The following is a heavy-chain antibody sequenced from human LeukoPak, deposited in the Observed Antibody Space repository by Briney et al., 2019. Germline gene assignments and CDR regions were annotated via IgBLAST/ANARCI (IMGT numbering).Heavy chain of an antibody. V-gene: IGHV3-74*01. Sequence: GRSLRLSCAASGFTFSSYWMHWVRQAPGKGLVWVSRINSDGSSTSYADSVKGRFTISRDNAKNTLYLQMNSLRAEDTAVYYCARDPDYGDYVGYYMDVWGKGTTVTVSS. CDR1: GFTFSSYW. CDR2: INSDGSST. CDR3: ARDPDYGDYVGYYMDV. J-gene: IGHJ6*03. D-gene: IGHD4-17*01.